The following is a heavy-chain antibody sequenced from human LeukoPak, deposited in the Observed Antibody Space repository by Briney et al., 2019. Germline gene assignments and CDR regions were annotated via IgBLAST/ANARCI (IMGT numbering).Heavy chain of an antibody. J-gene: IGHJ4*02. CDR2: ISSSGSTI. V-gene: IGHV3-48*03. Sequence: GGSLRLSCAASGFTFSSYEMNWVRQAPGKGLEWVSYISSSGSTIYYADSVKGRFTISRDNVKNSLYLQMNSLRAEDTAVYYSTRGGSYRNFDYWGQGTLVTVSS. D-gene: IGHD1-26*01. CDR1: GFTFSSYE. CDR3: TRGGSYRNFDY.